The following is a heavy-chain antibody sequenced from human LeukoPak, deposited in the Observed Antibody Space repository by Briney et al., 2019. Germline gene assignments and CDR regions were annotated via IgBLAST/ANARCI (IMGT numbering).Heavy chain of an antibody. CDR3: ARVRCSGGSCSNWFGP. Sequence: ASVKVSCKASGYTFTSYGISWVRQAPGQGLEWMGWISAYNGNTNYAQKLQGRVTMTTDTSTSTAYMELRSLRSDDTAVYYCARVRCSGGSCSNWFGPWGQGTLVTVSS. V-gene: IGHV1-18*01. CDR2: ISAYNGNT. D-gene: IGHD2-15*01. CDR1: GYTFTSYG. J-gene: IGHJ5*02.